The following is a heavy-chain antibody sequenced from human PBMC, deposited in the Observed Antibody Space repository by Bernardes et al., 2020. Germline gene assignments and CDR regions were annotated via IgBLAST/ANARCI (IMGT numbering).Heavy chain of an antibody. V-gene: IGHV4-39*01. Sequence: SETLCLTCSVSGGSISSSSYYWGWIRQPPGKGLEWIGSINNSGNTYYNPSLRSRVTMSVDTSRNQFSLKLTSVTAADTAVYYCARLGAHDYWGQGTLVTVSS. CDR1: GGSISSSSYY. CDR2: INNSGNT. J-gene: IGHJ4*02. CDR3: ARLGAHDY.